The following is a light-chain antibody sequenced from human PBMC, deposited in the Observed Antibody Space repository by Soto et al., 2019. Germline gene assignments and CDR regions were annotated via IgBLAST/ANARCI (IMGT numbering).Light chain of an antibody. Sequence: QSVLTQPPSASGAPGQRVTISCSGSSSNIGSNTVSWYQQLPGTAPKLLIYSNNQRPSGVPDRFSGSRSGTSAYLAISGLQSEDEAVYYCAAWDDSLKGVFGGGTKVTVL. CDR3: AAWDDSLKGV. CDR1: SSNIGSNT. V-gene: IGLV1-44*01. CDR2: SNN. J-gene: IGLJ2*01.